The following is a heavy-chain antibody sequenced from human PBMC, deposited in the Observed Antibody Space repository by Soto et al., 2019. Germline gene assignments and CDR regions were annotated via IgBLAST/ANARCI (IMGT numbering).Heavy chain of an antibody. V-gene: IGHV3-15*01. CDR1: GFTFSNAW. J-gene: IGHJ4*02. CDR3: TTSPLRIIVGATYKDY. Sequence: GGSLRLSCAASGFTFSNAWMSWVRQAPGKGLEWVGRIKSKTDGGTTDYAAPVKGRFTISRDDSKNTLYLQMNSLKTEDTAVYYCTTSPLRIIVGATYKDYWGQGTLVTVSS. D-gene: IGHD1-26*01. CDR2: IKSKTDGGTT.